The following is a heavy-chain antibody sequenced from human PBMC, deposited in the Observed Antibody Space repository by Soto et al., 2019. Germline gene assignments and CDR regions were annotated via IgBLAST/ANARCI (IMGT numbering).Heavy chain of an antibody. CDR3: ANSSGVTGYYGGRENYYYYMDV. CDR1: GCTFDDYG. J-gene: IGHJ6*03. CDR2: INWNGGST. Sequence: GGSLRLSCAPSGCTFDDYGMSWLRQAPGKGLEWVSGINWNGGSTGYAGSVKGRFTISRDNAKNSLYLQMNSLRAEDSALYHCANSSGVTGYYGGRENYYYYMDVWGKGTTVTV. D-gene: IGHD3-9*01. V-gene: IGHV3-20*01.